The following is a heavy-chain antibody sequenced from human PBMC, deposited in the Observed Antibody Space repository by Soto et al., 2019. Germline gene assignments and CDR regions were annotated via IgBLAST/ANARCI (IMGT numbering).Heavy chain of an antibody. J-gene: IGHJ5*02. CDR2: IYNSVST. V-gene: IGHV4-31*03. Sequence: QVQLQESGPGLVKASQTLSLTCTVSGGSISSGGYYWSWIRQHPGKGLEWIGYIYNSVSTYSDPSLKSRVTRSADTSKNQFSLKLSSVTAADTAGYYCARDPAPWGQGTLVTVSS. CDR3: ARDPAP. CDR1: GGSISSGGYY.